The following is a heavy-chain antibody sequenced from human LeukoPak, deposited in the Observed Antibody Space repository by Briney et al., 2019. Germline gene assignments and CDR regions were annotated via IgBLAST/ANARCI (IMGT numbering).Heavy chain of an antibody. CDR1: GGSFSGYY. V-gene: IGHV4-34*01. CDR3: ARGHTNYYGSSGYYLYYFDY. J-gene: IGHJ4*02. D-gene: IGHD3-22*01. CDR2: INHSGST. Sequence: SETLSLTCAVYGGSFSGYYWSWIRQPPGKGLEWIGEINHSGSTNYNQSLKSRVTISVDTSKNQFSLKLSSVTAADTAVYYCARGHTNYYGSSGYYLYYFDYWGQGTLVTVSS.